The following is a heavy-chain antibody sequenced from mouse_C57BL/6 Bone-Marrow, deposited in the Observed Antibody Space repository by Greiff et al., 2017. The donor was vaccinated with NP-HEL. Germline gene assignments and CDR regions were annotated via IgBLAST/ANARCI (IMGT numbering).Heavy chain of an antibody. CDR2: ISSGGSYT. V-gene: IGHV5-6*01. CDR1: GFTFSSYG. J-gene: IGHJ2*01. Sequence: EVNLVESGGDLVKPGGSLKLSCAASGFTFSSYGMSWVRQTPDKRLEWVATISSGGSYTYYPDSVKGRFTISRDNAKNTLYLQMSSLKSEDTAMYYCARHDYGSSDGNYWGQGTTLTVSS. D-gene: IGHD1-1*01. CDR3: ARHDYGSSDGNY.